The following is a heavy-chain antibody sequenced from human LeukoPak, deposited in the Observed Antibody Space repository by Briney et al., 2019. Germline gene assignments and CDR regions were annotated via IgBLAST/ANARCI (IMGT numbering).Heavy chain of an antibody. Sequence: GGSMRLSCAASGFTFSSYSMNWVRQAPGKGLEWVSSISSSSSYIYYADSVKGRFTISRDNSKNTLYLQMNSLRAEDTAVYYCAKDHSWLIDYWGQGTLVTVSS. V-gene: IGHV3-21*01. D-gene: IGHD6-13*01. J-gene: IGHJ4*02. CDR2: ISSSSSYI. CDR1: GFTFSSYS. CDR3: AKDHSWLIDY.